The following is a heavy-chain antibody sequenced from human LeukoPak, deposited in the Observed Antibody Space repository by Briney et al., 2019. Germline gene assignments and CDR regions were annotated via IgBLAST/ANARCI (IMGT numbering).Heavy chain of an antibody. CDR1: GFTFSTYW. D-gene: IGHD6-19*01. CDR2: IKQDGSEV. V-gene: IGHV3-7*01. Sequence: GGSLRLSCESSGFTFSTYWMSWVREAPGKELEWVAIIKQDGSEVYYVDSVKGRFTISRDNSKKSLYLQMNSLRVEDTAVYYCAGGAGWLAPDWGQGTLVTVSS. CDR3: AGGAGWLAPD. J-gene: IGHJ4*02.